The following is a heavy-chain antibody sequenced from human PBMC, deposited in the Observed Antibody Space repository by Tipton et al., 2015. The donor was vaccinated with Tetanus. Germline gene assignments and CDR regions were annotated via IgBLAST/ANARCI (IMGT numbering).Heavy chain of an antibody. CDR2: IYHSGST. Sequence: TLSLTCAVSGGSISSSNWWSWVRQPPGKGLEWIGEIYHSGSTNYNPSLKSRVTISVDKSKNQFSLKLSSVTAADTAVYYCASFPVVPAAIPDPWGQGTLVTVSS. CDR1: GGSISSSNW. CDR3: ASFPVVPAAIPDP. D-gene: IGHD2-2*01. V-gene: IGHV4-4*02. J-gene: IGHJ5*02.